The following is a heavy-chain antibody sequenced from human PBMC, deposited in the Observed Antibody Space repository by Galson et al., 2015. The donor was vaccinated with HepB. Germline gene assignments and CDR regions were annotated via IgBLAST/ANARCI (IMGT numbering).Heavy chain of an antibody. V-gene: IGHV3-30*18. J-gene: IGHJ4*02. D-gene: IGHD3-10*01. Sequence: SLRLSCAASGFTFSSYGMHWVRQAPGKGLEWVAVISYDGSNKYYADSVKGRFTISRDNSKNTLYLQMNSLRAEDTAVYYCAKDTSPMAPFDFDYWGQGTPVTVSS. CDR2: ISYDGSNK. CDR1: GFTFSSYG. CDR3: AKDTSPMAPFDFDY.